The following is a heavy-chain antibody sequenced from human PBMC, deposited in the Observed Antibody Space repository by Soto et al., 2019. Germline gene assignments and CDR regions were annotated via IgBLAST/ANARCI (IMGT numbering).Heavy chain of an antibody. V-gene: IGHV3-23*01. CDR3: AKIPVRVGYNYDYFNY. CDR2: ISGSGGST. Sequence: GGSLRLSCAASGFTFSSYAMSWVRQAPGKGLEWVSAISGSGGSTYYADSVKGRFTISRDNSKNTLYLQMHSLRAEETAVYYCAKIPVRVGYNYDYFNYGGQGTLITVYS. J-gene: IGHJ4*02. D-gene: IGHD5-12*01. CDR1: GFTFSSYA.